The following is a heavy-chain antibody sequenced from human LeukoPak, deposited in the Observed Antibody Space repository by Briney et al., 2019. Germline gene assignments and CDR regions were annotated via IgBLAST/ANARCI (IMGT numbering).Heavy chain of an antibody. J-gene: IGHJ4*02. D-gene: IGHD2-15*01. CDR3: ARVGFFGGSFDY. Sequence: PGGSLRLSCAASGFTFSSYSMNWVRQAPGKGLEWVSVIYSGGSTYYADSVKGRFTISRDNAKNSLYLQMNSLRAEDTALYYCARVGFFGGSFDYWGQGTLVTVSS. V-gene: IGHV3-53*01. CDR1: GFTFSSYS. CDR2: IYSGGST.